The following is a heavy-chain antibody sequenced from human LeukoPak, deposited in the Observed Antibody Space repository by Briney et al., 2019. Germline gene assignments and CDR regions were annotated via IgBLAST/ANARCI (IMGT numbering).Heavy chain of an antibody. CDR3: AREMVVVASHSFDY. CDR2: INPSGGST. J-gene: IGHJ4*02. D-gene: IGHD2-15*01. V-gene: IGHV1-46*01. CDR1: QYNFTSYY. Sequence: ASVKVSCKASQYNFTSYYIHWVRQAPGQGLEWMGIINPSGGSTSYAQKFQGRVTMTRDTSTSTVYMELSSLRSEDTAVYYCAREMVVVASHSFDYWGQGTLVTVSS.